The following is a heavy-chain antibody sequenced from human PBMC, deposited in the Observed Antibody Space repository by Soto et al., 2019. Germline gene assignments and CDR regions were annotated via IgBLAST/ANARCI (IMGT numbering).Heavy chain of an antibody. CDR1: GFTFSSYW. V-gene: IGHV3-7*01. D-gene: IGHD2-15*01. J-gene: IGHJ6*02. Sequence: GGSLRLSCAASGFTFSSYWMSWVRQAPGKGLEWVANIKQDGSEKYYVDSVKGRFTISRDNAKNSLYLQMNSLRAEDTAVYYCARESFLGIWVYYYGMDIWGQGTTVTVSS. CDR3: ARESFLGIWVYYYGMDI. CDR2: IKQDGSEK.